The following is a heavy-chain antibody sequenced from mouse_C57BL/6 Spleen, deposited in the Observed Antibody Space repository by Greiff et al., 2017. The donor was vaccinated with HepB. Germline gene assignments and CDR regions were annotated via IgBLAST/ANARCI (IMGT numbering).Heavy chain of an antibody. D-gene: IGHD2-5*01. CDR3: TRPAYYSNHYYFDY. CDR2: IDPETGGT. J-gene: IGHJ2*01. Sequence: QVQLQQSGAELVRPGASVTLSCKASGYTFTDYEMHWVKQTPVHGLEWIGAIDPETGGTAYNQKFKGKAILTADKSSSTAYMELRSLTSEDSAVYYCTRPAYYSNHYYFDYWGQGTTLTVSS. CDR1: GYTFTDYE. V-gene: IGHV1-15*01.